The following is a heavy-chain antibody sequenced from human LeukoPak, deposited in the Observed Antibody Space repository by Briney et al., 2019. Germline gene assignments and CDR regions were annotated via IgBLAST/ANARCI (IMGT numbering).Heavy chain of an antibody. Sequence: SETLSLTCTVSGGSIRSSSYYWGWIRQPPGRGLEWIGSIYYSGSTYYNPSLKSRVTISVDTSKNQFSLKLSSVTAADTAVYYCARVKDIVVVPAVLFDYWGQGTLVTVSS. CDR1: GGSIRSSSYY. J-gene: IGHJ4*02. CDR2: IYYSGST. CDR3: ARVKDIVVVPAVLFDY. V-gene: IGHV4-39*07. D-gene: IGHD2-2*01.